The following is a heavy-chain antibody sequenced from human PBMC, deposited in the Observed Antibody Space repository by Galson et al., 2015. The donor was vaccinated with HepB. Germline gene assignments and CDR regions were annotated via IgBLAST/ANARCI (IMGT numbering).Heavy chain of an antibody. Sequence: SLRLSCAASGFTFSRYWMHWVRQAPGKGLVWVSRINSDGRSTSYADSVKGRFTISRDNAKNTMYLQMNSLRAEDTAAYYYARDQVLWFGSDEGGMDVWGQGTTVTVSS. CDR1: GFTFSRYW. V-gene: IGHV3-74*01. CDR3: ARDQVLWFGSDEGGMDV. D-gene: IGHD3-10*01. CDR2: INSDGRST. J-gene: IGHJ6*02.